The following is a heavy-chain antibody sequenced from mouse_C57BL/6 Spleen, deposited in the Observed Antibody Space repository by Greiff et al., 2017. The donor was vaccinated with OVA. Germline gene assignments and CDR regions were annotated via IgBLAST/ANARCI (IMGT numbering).Heavy chain of an antibody. CDR3: ARDYGYAMDY. V-gene: IGHV1-82*01. D-gene: IGHD2-4*01. CDR2: IYPGDGAT. CDR1: GYAFSSSW. Sequence: VQLQQSGPELVKPGASVKLSCTASGYAFSSSWMNWVKQRPGKGLEWIGWIYPGDGATYYNGKFKGKATLTADKSSSTAYMQLSSRTSEDAAVYFCARDYGYAMDYWGQGTSVTVSS. J-gene: IGHJ4*01.